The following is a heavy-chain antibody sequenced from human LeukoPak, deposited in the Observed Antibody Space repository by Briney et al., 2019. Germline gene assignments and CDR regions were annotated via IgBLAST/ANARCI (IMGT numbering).Heavy chain of an antibody. CDR2: ISNDGNNK. CDR1: QFTFGSYA. V-gene: IGHV3-30-3*01. D-gene: IGHD3-10*01. Sequence: GGSLRLSCAASQFTFGSYALHWVRQAPGKGLEWVAVISNDGNNKYYADSVKGRFTISRDNSKNTLYLQMNSLRAEDTAVYYCARAEHYSGSGSYYNDPDYWGQGTLVTVSS. J-gene: IGHJ4*02. CDR3: ARAEHYSGSGSYYNDPDY.